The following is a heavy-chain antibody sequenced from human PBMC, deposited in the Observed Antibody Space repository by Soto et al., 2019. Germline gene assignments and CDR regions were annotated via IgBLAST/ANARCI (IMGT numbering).Heavy chain of an antibody. CDR3: LQDAPDGSNDD. J-gene: IGHJ4*02. CDR2: VSPTGDTV. D-gene: IGHD3-10*01. Sequence: VQVVASGGGLVQPGRSLRLSCAVSGFRFEQYVMHWVRQAPGKGLECVSTVSPTGDTVAYADSVEGRFTVSRDNAKNSIYLQINSLKGDDTAFYYGLQDAPDGSNDDWGQGTLVTVSS. CDR1: GFRFEQYV. V-gene: IGHV3-9*01.